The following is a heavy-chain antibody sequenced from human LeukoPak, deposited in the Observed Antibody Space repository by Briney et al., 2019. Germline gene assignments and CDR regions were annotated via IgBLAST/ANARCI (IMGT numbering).Heavy chain of an antibody. V-gene: IGHV3-48*03. CDR1: GFTFSSYE. CDR3: ARRFDP. J-gene: IGHJ5*02. CDR2: ISSSGNTI. Sequence: GGSLRLSCAASGFTFSSYEMNWVRQAPGKGLEWVSYISSSGNTIYYADSVKGRFTISRDNAKTSLYLQMNSLRAEDTGVYYCARRFDPWGQGTLVTVSS.